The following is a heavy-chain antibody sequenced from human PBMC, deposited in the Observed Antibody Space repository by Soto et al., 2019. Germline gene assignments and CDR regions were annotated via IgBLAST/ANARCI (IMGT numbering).Heavy chain of an antibody. CDR1: GGTFSSYA. J-gene: IGHJ4*02. D-gene: IGHD3-22*01. CDR3: AKGRHYYDSSGQLCD. Sequence: SVKVSCKASGGTFSSYAISWVRQAPGQGLEWMGGIIPIFGTANYAQKFQGRVTITADESTSTAYMELSSLRAEDTAVYYCAKGRHYYDSSGQLCDWGQRTLVTVSS. CDR2: IIPIFGTA. V-gene: IGHV1-69*13.